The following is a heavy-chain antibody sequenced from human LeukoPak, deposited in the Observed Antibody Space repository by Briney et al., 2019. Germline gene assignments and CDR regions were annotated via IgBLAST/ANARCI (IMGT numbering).Heavy chain of an antibody. CDR2: INTNTGNP. CDR3: AREWESHYYYYGMDV. J-gene: IGHJ6*02. D-gene: IGHD1-26*01. V-gene: IGHV7-4-1*02. CDR1: GYTLTSYA. Sequence: ASVKVSCKASGYTLTSYAMNWVRQAPGQELEWMGWINTNTGNPTYAQGFTGRFVFSLDTSVSTAYLQISSLKAEDTAVYYCAREWESHYYYYGMDVWGQGTTVTVSS.